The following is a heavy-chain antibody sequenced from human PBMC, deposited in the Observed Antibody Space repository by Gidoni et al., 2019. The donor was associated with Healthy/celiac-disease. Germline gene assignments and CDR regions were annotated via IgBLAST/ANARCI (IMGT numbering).Heavy chain of an antibody. Sequence: EVQLVESGGGLVQPGGSLRLSCSASGFTFSSYAMHVVRQAPGKGLEYVSAISSNGGSTYYADSVKGRFTISRDNSKNTLYLQMSSLRAEDTAVYYCVKGSPYDYIWGSYRGGFDYWGQGTLVTVSS. J-gene: IGHJ4*02. CDR2: ISSNGGST. CDR1: GFTFSSYA. V-gene: IGHV3-64D*06. CDR3: VKGSPYDYIWGSYRGGFDY. D-gene: IGHD3-16*02.